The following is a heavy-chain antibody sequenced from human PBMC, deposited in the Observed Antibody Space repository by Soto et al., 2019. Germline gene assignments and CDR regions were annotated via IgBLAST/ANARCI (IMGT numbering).Heavy chain of an antibody. CDR3: ASYLKPPYYYDSSGYPTYYFDY. V-gene: IGHV1-69*06. J-gene: IGHJ4*02. CDR1: GGTFSSYA. D-gene: IGHD3-22*01. CDR2: IIPIFGTA. Sequence: QVQLVQSGAEVKKPGSSVKVSCKASGGTFSSYAISWVRQAPGQGLEWMGGIIPIFGTANYAQKFQGRVTITAEKSTSTAYMELSSLRSEDTAVYYCASYLKPPYYYDSSGYPTYYFDYWGQGTLVTVSS.